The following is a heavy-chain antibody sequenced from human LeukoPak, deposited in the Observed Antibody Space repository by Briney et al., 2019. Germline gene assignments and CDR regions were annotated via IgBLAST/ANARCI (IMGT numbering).Heavy chain of an antibody. CDR3: ARGLDGYNYDY. V-gene: IGHV4-30-4*01. Sequence: SETLSLTCTVTGGSISSGDYYWSWIRQPPGKGLEWIGYIYYSGSTYYNPSLKGRLTLSVDTSKNQFSLKLSSVTAADTAVYYCARGLDGYNYDYWDQGTLVTVSS. CDR1: GGSISSGDYY. D-gene: IGHD5-24*01. CDR2: IYYSGST. J-gene: IGHJ4*02.